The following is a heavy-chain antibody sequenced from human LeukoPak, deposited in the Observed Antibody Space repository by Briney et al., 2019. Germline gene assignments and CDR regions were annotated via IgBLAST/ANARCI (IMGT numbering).Heavy chain of an antibody. Sequence: ASVKVSCKVSGYTFTELSMHWVRQAPGKGLEWMGGFDPEDGETIYAQKFQGRVTMTEDTSTDTAYMELSSLRSEDTAVYYCAKDSNSWLSGYSYGFEYWGQGTLVTVSS. D-gene: IGHD5-18*01. J-gene: IGHJ4*02. CDR1: GYTFTELS. CDR3: AKDSNSWLSGYSYGFEY. V-gene: IGHV1-24*01. CDR2: FDPEDGET.